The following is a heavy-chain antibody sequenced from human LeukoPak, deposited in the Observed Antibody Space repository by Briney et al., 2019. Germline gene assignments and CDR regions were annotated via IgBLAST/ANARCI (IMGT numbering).Heavy chain of an antibody. V-gene: IGHV4-59*01. D-gene: IGHD2-21*02. CDR3: ARRVVVVTANDKSDAFDV. CDR2: IYYSGST. Sequence: PSETLSLTCTVSGGSISSYYWSWIRQPPGEGPEWIGYIYYSGSTNYNPSLKSRVTISLDTSKNQFSLKLNSVTAADTAVYYCARRVVVVTANDKSDAFDVWGQGTVVTVSS. J-gene: IGHJ3*01. CDR1: GGSISSYY.